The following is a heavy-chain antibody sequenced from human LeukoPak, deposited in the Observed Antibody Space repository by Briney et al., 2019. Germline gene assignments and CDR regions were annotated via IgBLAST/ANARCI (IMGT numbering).Heavy chain of an antibody. CDR2: ITSNGGST. CDR1: GFTFSSYA. CDR3: ARDLTGVGDV. J-gene: IGHJ6*04. Sequence: HPGGSLRLSCAASGFTFSSYAMHWVRQAPGKGLEYVSSITSNGGSTYYANSVKDRFTISGDNSKNTLYLQMGSLRTEDMAVYYCARDLTGVGDVWGKGTTVTVSS. D-gene: IGHD3-9*01. V-gene: IGHV3-64*01.